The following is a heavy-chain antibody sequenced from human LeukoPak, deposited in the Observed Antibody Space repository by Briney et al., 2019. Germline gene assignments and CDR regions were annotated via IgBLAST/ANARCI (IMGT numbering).Heavy chain of an antibody. CDR1: GGTFSSYA. D-gene: IGHD5-18*01. V-gene: IGHV1-8*02. J-gene: IGHJ4*02. CDR2: MDPNSGNT. CDR3: ARLEAIVTRDGGY. Sequence: ASVKVSCKASGGTFSSYAISWVRQATGQGLEWMGWMDPNSGNTGYAQKFQGRVTMTRDTSTSTVYMELSSLRSEDTAVYYCARLEAIVTRDGGYWGQGTLVTVSS.